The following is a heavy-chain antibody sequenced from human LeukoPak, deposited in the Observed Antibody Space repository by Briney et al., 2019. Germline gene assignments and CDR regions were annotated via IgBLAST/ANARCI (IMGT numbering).Heavy chain of an antibody. CDR1: GGSISSYY. D-gene: IGHD6-6*01. CDR3: ARFSSIAARFDY. J-gene: IGHJ4*02. V-gene: IGHV4-59*01. CDR2: IYYSGST. Sequence: PSETLCLTCTVSGGSISSYYWSWIRQPPGKGLEWIGYIYYSGSTNYNPSLKSRVTISVDTSKNQFSLKLSSVTAADTAVYYCARFSSIAARFDYWGQGTLVTVSS.